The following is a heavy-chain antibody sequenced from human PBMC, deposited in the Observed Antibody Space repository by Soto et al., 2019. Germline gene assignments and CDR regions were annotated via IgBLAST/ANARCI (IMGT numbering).Heavy chain of an antibody. CDR2: IRSKANSYAT. CDR3: TRIFWEWVGTAATEYYYYGMDV. D-gene: IGHD2-2*01. CDR1: GFTFSGSA. V-gene: IGHV3-73*01. J-gene: IGHJ6*02. Sequence: GGSLRLSCAASGFTFSGSAMHWVRQASGKGLEWVGRIRSKANSYATAYAASVKGRFTISRDDSKNTAYLQMNSLKTEDTAVYYCTRIFWEWVGTAATEYYYYGMDVWGQGTTVTVSS.